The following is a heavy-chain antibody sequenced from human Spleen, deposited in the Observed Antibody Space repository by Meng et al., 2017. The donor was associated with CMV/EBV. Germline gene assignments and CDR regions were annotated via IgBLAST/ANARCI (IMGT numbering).Heavy chain of an antibody. D-gene: IGHD2-2*02. CDR2: MNPNSGGT. V-gene: IGHV1-2*02. Sequence: ASVKVSCKTSGYTFTGYYMHWVRQAPGQGLEWMGWMNPNSGGTNYAQKFQGRVTITTDESTSTAYMELSSLRSEDTAVYYCASISFIVVVPAAIDYYYGMDVWGQGTTVTVSS. CDR1: GYTFTGYY. CDR3: ASISFIVVVPAAIDYYYGMDV. J-gene: IGHJ6*02.